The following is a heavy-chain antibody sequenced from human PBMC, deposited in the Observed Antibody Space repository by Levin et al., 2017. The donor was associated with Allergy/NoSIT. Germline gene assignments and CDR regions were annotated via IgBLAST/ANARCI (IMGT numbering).Heavy chain of an antibody. CDR3: AKDLSPQLWSPGHFDY. D-gene: IGHD5-18*01. CDR1: GFTFSSYA. V-gene: IGHV3-23*01. J-gene: IGHJ4*02. CDR2: ISGSGGST. Sequence: GGSLRLSCAASGFTFSSYAMSWVRQAPGKGLEWVSAISGSGGSTYYADSVKGRFTISRDNSKNTLYLQMNSLRAEDTAVYYCAKDLSPQLWSPGHFDYWGQGTLVTVSS.